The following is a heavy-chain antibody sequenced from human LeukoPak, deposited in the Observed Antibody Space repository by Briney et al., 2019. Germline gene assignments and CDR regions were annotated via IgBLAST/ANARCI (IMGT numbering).Heavy chain of an antibody. V-gene: IGHV3-7*01. D-gene: IGHD3-22*01. CDR1: GFTFSSYW. Sequence: PGGSLRLSCAASGFTFSSYWMSWVRQAPGKGLEWVANIKQDGSEKYYVDSVKGRFTISRDNAKNSLYLQMNSLRAKDTAVYYCARGRYYDSSGYHGWFDPWGQGTLVTVSS. CDR3: ARGRYYDSSGYHGWFDP. CDR2: IKQDGSEK. J-gene: IGHJ5*02.